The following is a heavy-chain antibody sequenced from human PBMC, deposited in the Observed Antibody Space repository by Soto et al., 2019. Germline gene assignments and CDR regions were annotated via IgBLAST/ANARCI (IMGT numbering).Heavy chain of an antibody. J-gene: IGHJ6*02. Sequence: GASVKVSCKASGYTFTIYAMHWVRQAPGQRLEWMGWINAGNGNTKYSQKFQGRVTITRDTSASTAYMELSSLRSEDTAVYYCARDDSSSWFYYYGMDVWGQGTTVTVSS. D-gene: IGHD6-13*01. V-gene: IGHV1-3*01. CDR2: INAGNGNT. CDR1: GYTFTIYA. CDR3: ARDDSSSWFYYYGMDV.